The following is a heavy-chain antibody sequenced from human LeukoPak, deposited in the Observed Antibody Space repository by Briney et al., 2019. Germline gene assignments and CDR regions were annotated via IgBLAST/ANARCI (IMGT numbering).Heavy chain of an antibody. D-gene: IGHD3-10*01. Sequence: SETLSLTCTVSGGSISSSSYYWGWIRQPPGKGLEWIGSIYYSGSTYYNPSLKSRVTISVDTSKNQFSLKLSSVTAADTAVYYCARAGLYYFAEIDYWGQGTLVTVSS. J-gene: IGHJ4*02. CDR1: GGSISSSSYY. V-gene: IGHV4-39*07. CDR2: IYYSGST. CDR3: ARAGLYYFAEIDY.